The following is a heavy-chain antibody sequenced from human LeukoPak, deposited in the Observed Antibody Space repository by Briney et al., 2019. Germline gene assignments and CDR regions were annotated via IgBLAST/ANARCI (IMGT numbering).Heavy chain of an antibody. Sequence: SETLSLTCTVSGGSISSYYWSWIRQPAGKGLEWIGRIYTSGSTNYNPSLKSRVTISVDTSKNQFSLKLSSVTAADTAVYYCARHKRVGATTEYYYGMDVWGQGTTVTVSS. CDR3: ARHKRVGATTEYYYGMDV. CDR1: GGSISSYY. J-gene: IGHJ6*02. D-gene: IGHD1-26*01. V-gene: IGHV4-4*07. CDR2: IYTSGST.